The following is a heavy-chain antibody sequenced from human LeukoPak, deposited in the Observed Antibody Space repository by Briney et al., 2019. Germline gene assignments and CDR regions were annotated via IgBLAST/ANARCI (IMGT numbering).Heavy chain of an antibody. D-gene: IGHD2-2*01. CDR1: GFTFDDYA. V-gene: IGHV3-9*01. Sequence: GGSLRLSCAASGFTFDDYAMHWVRQAPGNGLEWVSGISWNSGSIGYADSVKGRFTISRDNAKNSLYLQMNSLRAEDTALYYCARENQLNGDVWGKGTTVTVSS. J-gene: IGHJ6*04. CDR2: ISWNSGSI. CDR3: ARENQLNGDV.